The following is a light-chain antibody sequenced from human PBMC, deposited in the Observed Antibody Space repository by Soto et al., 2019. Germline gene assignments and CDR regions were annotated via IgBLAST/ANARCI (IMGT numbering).Light chain of an antibody. CDR1: SSDVGGYNY. V-gene: IGLV2-14*01. CDR2: EVS. CDR3: SSYTSSSTLRI. Sequence: QSALTQPASVSGSPGQSTTISCTGTSSDVGGYNYVSWYQHHPGKAPKLMIYEVSNRPSGVSNRFSGSKSGNTASLTISGLQAEDEANFYCSSYTSSSTLRIFGGGTKLTVL. J-gene: IGLJ2*01.